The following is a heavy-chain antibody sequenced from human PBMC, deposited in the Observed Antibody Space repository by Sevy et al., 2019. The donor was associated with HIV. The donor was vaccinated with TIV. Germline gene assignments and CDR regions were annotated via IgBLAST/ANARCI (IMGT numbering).Heavy chain of an antibody. D-gene: IGHD2-8*01. CDR3: ARGRKTTEEWLEELDYYYGLDV. Sequence: GGSLRLSCAASGFSLTTSDMHWVRQAPGKGLEWVAYVRNDGSNKYYADSGRARFTISRDSPKNTRYLQMNSLRDEDTAIYYCARGRKTTEEWLEELDYYYGLDVWGQGTTVTVSS. J-gene: IGHJ6*02. V-gene: IGHV3-30*02. CDR2: VRNDGSNK. CDR1: GFSLTTSD.